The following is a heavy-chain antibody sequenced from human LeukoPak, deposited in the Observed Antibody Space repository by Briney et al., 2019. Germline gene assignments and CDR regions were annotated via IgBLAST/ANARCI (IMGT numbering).Heavy chain of an antibody. Sequence: GGSLRLSCAASGFTFSSYGMHWVRQAPGKGLEWVAFIRYDGSNKYYADSVKGRFTISRDSSKNTLYLQMNSLRAEDTAVYYCTRVRVVVPSAFDYCDFWGQGTLVTVSS. CDR2: IRYDGSNK. CDR1: GFTFSSYG. CDR3: TRVRVVVPSAFDYCDF. V-gene: IGHV3-30*02. J-gene: IGHJ4*02. D-gene: IGHD2-2*01.